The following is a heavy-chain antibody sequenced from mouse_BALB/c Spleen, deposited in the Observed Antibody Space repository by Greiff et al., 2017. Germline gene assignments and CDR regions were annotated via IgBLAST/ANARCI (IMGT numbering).Heavy chain of an antibody. V-gene: IGHV3-2*02. D-gene: IGHD2-10*01. CDR1: GYSITSDYA. Sequence: ESGPGLVKPSQSLSLTCTVTGYSITSDYAWNWIRQFPGNKLEWMGYISYSGSTSYNPSLKSRISITRDTSKNQFFLQLNSVTTEDTATYYCARYAYYGNYKYAMDYWGQGTSVTVSS. CDR3: ARYAYYGNYKYAMDY. CDR2: ISYSGST. J-gene: IGHJ4*01.